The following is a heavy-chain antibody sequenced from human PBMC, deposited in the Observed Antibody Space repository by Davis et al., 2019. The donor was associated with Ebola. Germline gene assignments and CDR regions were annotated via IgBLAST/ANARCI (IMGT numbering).Heavy chain of an antibody. Sequence: GESLKISCAASGFSLRRYGMGWVRQAPGKGLEWVAFIWSDKSNEDYLNSVKGRFTISRDNSKNMLYLEMRHLRPEDTAVYYCAKDIDYDRGAFDSWGQGTLVTVSS. CDR3: AKDIDYDRGAFDS. D-gene: IGHD4-17*01. J-gene: IGHJ4*02. CDR1: GFSLRRYG. CDR2: IWSDKSNE. V-gene: IGHV3-30*02.